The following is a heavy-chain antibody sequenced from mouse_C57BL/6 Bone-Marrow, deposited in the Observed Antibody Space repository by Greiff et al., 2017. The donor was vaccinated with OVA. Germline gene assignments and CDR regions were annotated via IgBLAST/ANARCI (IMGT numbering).Heavy chain of an antibody. V-gene: IGHV6-3*01. D-gene: IGHD1-1*01. CDR1: GFTFSNYW. CDR3: TEDFYYYGSSPLYAMDY. CDR2: IRLKSDNYAT. J-gene: IGHJ4*01. Sequence: EVQLQESGGGLVQPGGSMKLSCVASGFTFSNYWMNWVRQSPEKGLEWVAQIRLKSDNYATHYAESVKGRFTISRDDSKSSVYLQMNNLRAEDTGIYYCTEDFYYYGSSPLYAMDYWGQGTSVTVSS.